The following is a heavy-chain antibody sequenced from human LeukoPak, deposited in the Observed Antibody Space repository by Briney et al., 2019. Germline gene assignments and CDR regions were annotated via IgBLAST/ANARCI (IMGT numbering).Heavy chain of an antibody. CDR2: ISYDGSNK. D-gene: IGHD3-22*01. V-gene: IGHV3-30*04. CDR1: GFTFSSYA. J-gene: IGHJ3*02. CDR3: ARPLKTYYYDSSLGI. Sequence: GGSLRLSCAASGFTFSSYAMHWVRQAPGKGLEWVAVISYDGSNKYYADSVKGRFTISRDNSKNTLYLQMNSLRAEDTAVYYCARPLKTYYYDSSLGIWGQGTMVTVSS.